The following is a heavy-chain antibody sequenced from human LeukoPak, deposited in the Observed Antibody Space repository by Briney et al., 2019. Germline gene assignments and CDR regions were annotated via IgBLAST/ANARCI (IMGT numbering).Heavy chain of an antibody. Sequence: SETLSLTCTVSGGSISSYYWTWIRQPPGKGLEWIGYIYYTGSTNYNPSLKSRVTISVDTSKNQSSLKLSSVTAADTAVYYCARGKPATDLDYWGQGTLVTVSS. CDR2: IYYTGST. D-gene: IGHD2-2*01. V-gene: IGHV4-59*01. CDR3: ARGKPATDLDY. J-gene: IGHJ4*02. CDR1: GGSISSYY.